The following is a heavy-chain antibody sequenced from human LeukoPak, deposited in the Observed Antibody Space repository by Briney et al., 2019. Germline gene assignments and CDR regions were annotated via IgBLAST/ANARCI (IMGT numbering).Heavy chain of an antibody. D-gene: IGHD6-19*01. CDR3: ARWDDSAWAFGN. J-gene: IGHJ4*02. V-gene: IGHV4-4*07. CDR1: GGSISSYY. CDR2: IYTSGST. Sequence: PSETLSLTCTVSGGSISSYYWSWIRQPAGKGLEWIGHIYTSGSTSYNPSLKSRVTMSVDTSKNQFSLKLTSVTAADTAVYYCARWDDSAWAFGNWGPGTLVTVSS.